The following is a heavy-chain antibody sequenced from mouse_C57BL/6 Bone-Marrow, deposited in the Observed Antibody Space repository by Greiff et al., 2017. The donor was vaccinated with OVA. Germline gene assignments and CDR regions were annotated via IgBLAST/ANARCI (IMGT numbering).Heavy chain of an antibody. V-gene: IGHV5-9*01. D-gene: IGHD1-1*01. CDR1: GFTFSSYT. CDR3: ARVITTVVATDWYFDV. Sequence: EVQLVESGGGLVKPGGSLKLSCAASGFTFSSYTMSWVRQTPEKRLEWVATISGGGGNTYYPDSVKGRFTISRDNAKNTLYLQMSSLRSEDTALYYCARVITTVVATDWYFDVWGTGTTVTVSS. J-gene: IGHJ1*03. CDR2: ISGGGGNT.